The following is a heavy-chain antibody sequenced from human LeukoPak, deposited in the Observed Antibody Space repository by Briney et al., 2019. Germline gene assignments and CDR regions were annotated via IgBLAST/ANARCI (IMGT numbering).Heavy chain of an antibody. CDR2: INSDGSST. V-gene: IGHV3-74*01. D-gene: IGHD4-17*01. CDR3: ARTSRDHYGDYVPFDY. CDR1: GYTFSSYW. J-gene: IGHJ4*02. Sequence: GGSLRLSCAGSGYTFSSYWMHWVRQAPGKGLVWVSRINSDGSSTSYADSVKGRFTISRDNAKNTLYLQMNSLRAEDTAVYYCARTSRDHYGDYVPFDYWGQGTLVTVSS.